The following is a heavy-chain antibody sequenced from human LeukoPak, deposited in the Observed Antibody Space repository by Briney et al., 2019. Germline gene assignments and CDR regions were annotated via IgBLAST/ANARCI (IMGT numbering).Heavy chain of an antibody. CDR1: GFTVSSNY. Sequence: PGGSLRFSCAASGFTVSSNYMSWVRQAPGKGLEWVSVIYSGGSTYYADSVKGRFTISRDNSKNTLYLQMNSLRAEDTAVYYCAKSGGAWLFDYWGQGTLVTVSS. CDR3: AKSGGAWLFDY. D-gene: IGHD4-17*01. CDR2: IYSGGST. V-gene: IGHV3-53*01. J-gene: IGHJ4*02.